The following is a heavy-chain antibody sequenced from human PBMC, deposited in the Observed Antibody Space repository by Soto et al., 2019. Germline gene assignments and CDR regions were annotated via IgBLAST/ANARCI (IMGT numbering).Heavy chain of an antibody. CDR3: TTEAYDNSGSLAFDI. D-gene: IGHD3-22*01. V-gene: IGHV4-4*09. Sequence: SETLSLTCTVSAGSISNYYWSWIRQPPGKGLEWIGYIFHTGTTSYNPSLKCRVTLSVDTSQSQFSLKLNSVTAADTAVYYCTTEAYDNSGSLAFDIWGPGTLVTVSS. CDR2: IFHTGTT. CDR1: AGSISNYY. J-gene: IGHJ3*02.